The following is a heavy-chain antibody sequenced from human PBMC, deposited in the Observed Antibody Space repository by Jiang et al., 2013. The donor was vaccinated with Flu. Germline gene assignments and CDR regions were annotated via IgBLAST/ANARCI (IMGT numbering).Heavy chain of an antibody. D-gene: IGHD3-9*01. CDR3: ARSAGGQHDSFSYYYFGMDV. CDR2: INAGKGNT. CDR1: GYTFTTYA. V-gene: IGHV1-3*01. J-gene: IGHJ6*02. Sequence: SGAEVKKPGASVQVSCKASGYTFTTYAIHWVRQAPGQRLEWMGWINAGKGNTKYSQKFQGRITITRDTSARTAYMEMSSLISEDTAVYHCARSAGGQHDSFSYYYFGMDVWGQGTTVTVSS.